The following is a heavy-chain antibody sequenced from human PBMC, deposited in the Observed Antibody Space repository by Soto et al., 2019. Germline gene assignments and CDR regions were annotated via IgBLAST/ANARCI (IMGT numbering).Heavy chain of an antibody. CDR3: ARGHYDFWSGYGGVGEY. CDR2: IIPIFGTA. J-gene: IGHJ4*02. V-gene: IGHV1-69*06. CDR1: GGTFSSYA. D-gene: IGHD3-3*01. Sequence: QVQLVHSGAEVKKPGSSVRVSCKASGGTFSSYAISWVRQAPGQGLEWMGGIIPIFGTANYAQKFQGRVTITADKSTSTAYMELSSLRSEDTAVYYCARGHYDFWSGYGGVGEYWGQGTLVTVSS.